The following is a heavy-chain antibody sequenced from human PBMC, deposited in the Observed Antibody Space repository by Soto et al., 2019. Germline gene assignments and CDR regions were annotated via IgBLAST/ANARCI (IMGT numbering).Heavy chain of an antibody. CDR3: ARENHSSSWYGLHY. J-gene: IGHJ4*02. D-gene: IGHD6-13*01. V-gene: IGHV1-69*12. Sequence: QVQLVQSGAEVKKPGSSVKVSCKASGGTFSSYAISWVRQAPGQGLEWMGGIIPIFGTANYAQKFQGRVTXXAXEXXSTAYMELSSLRSEDTAVYYCARENHSSSWYGLHYWGQGTLVTVSS. CDR1: GGTFSSYA. CDR2: IIPIFGTA.